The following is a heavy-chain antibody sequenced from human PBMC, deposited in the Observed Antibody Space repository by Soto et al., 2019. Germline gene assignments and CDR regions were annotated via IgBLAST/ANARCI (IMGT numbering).Heavy chain of an antibody. V-gene: IGHV4-39*07. CDR2: IFYSGST. Sequence: SETLSLTCTVSGGSISSSSYYWGWIRQPPGKGLEWIGSIFYSGSTYYNPSLKSQVTISVDTSKNQFSLKLSSVTAADTAVYYCARARGYSYGILSGLDYWGQGTLVTVSS. D-gene: IGHD5-18*01. J-gene: IGHJ4*02. CDR3: ARARGYSYGILSGLDY. CDR1: GGSISSSSYY.